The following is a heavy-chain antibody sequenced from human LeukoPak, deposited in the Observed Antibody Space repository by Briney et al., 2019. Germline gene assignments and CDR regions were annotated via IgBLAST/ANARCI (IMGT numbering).Heavy chain of an antibody. CDR1: GFTFRDAW. J-gene: IGHJ6*03. V-gene: IGHV3-15*01. CDR2: IRSKTDGGTT. Sequence: GGSLRLSCAASGFTFRDAWMTWVRQAPGKGLEWVGRIRSKTDGGTTDYAVSVQGRFTISRDNAENSLYLQMNSLRAEDTAVYYCARVPGVYCSSTSCYKRYYYYMDIWGKGTTVTVSS. D-gene: IGHD2-2*02. CDR3: ARVPGVYCSSTSCYKRYYYYMDI.